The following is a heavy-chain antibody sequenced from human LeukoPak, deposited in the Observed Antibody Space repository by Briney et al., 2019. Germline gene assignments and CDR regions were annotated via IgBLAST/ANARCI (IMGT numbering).Heavy chain of an antibody. CDR2: INGRGDGP. V-gene: IGHV3-23*01. CDR1: GFSFSSFA. D-gene: IGHD2-15*01. J-gene: IGHJ4*02. Sequence: AGGSLRLSCAASGFSFSSFAMTWVRQSPGKGLEWVSSINGRGDGPFYADSVKRRFTISRDNSKNTVDLQLNSLRDGDTAVYYCAKARSYCSGGSCYYNFDYWGQGTLVTVSS. CDR3: AKARSYCSGGSCYYNFDY.